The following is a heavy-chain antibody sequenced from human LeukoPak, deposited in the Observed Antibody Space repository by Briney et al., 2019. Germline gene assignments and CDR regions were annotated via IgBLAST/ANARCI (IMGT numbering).Heavy chain of an antibody. CDR3: AREVTMVRGVILSIKYFDY. CDR2: ITGSNIYI. J-gene: IGHJ4*02. CDR1: GFTFSSYT. Sequence: GGSLRLSCAASGFTFSSYTMNWVRQAPGKGLEWVSSITGSNIYIFYADSVKGRFTISRDNAKNSLFLQMNSLRAEGTAVYYCAREVTMVRGVILSIKYFDYWGQGTLVTVSS. V-gene: IGHV3-21*01. D-gene: IGHD3-10*01.